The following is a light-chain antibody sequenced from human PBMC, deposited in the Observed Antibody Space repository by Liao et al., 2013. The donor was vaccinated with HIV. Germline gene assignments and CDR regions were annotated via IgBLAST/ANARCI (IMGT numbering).Light chain of an antibody. J-gene: IGLJ2*01. Sequence: SYELTQAPSVSVAPGKTAKITCGGDDIGTKRVHWYQQKPGQSPVLVIYQDTRRPSGIPERFSGSNSGNTATLTISGTQAMDEADYYCQAWDSSTVIFGGGTKLTVL. CDR2: QDT. CDR1: DIGTKR. CDR3: QAWDSSTVI. V-gene: IGLV3-21*01.